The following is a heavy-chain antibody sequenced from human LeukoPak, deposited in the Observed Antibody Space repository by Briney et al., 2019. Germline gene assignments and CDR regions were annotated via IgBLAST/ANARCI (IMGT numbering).Heavy chain of an antibody. J-gene: IGHJ4*02. Sequence: SETLSLTCSVSGGSLSGNGYHWNWLRQTADSGLEWIGEISHSGSTNYNPSLKSRVIISVDTSKKEFSLKLSAVTAADTAVYYCARHTPHYYGSGSYYPFDYWGQGTLVTVSS. CDR3: ARHTPHYYGSGSYYPFDY. V-gene: IGHV4-34*01. D-gene: IGHD3-10*01. CDR1: GGSLSGNGYH. CDR2: ISHSGST.